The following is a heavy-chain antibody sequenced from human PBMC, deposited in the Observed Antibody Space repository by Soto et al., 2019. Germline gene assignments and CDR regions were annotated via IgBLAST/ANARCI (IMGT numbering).Heavy chain of an antibody. V-gene: IGHV3-23*01. D-gene: IGHD3-22*01. J-gene: IGHJ4*02. CDR3: AKLGTPNYYDSSGYYSLTPYYFDY. CDR2: ISGSGGST. CDR1: GFTFRSYA. Sequence: EVQLLESGGGLVQPGGSLRLSCAASGFTFRSYAMSWVRQAPGKGLEWVSAISGSGGSTYYADSVKGRFTISRDNSKNTLYLQMNSLRAEDTAVYYCAKLGTPNYYDSSGYYSLTPYYFDYWGQGTLVTVSS.